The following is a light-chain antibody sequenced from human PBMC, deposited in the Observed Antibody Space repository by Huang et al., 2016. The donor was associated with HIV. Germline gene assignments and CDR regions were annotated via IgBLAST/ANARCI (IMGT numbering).Light chain of an antibody. J-gene: IGKJ4*01. Sequence: EIVMTQSPATLSVSPGQRATLSCRASQSVSTNLAWYQQKPGQAPRLLIYGASTRATGLPARVSGSGSGTEFTLAINSLQSVDFAVYYCQQYNNWPLTFGGGTKVEIK. CDR3: QQYNNWPLT. CDR2: GAS. V-gene: IGKV3-15*01. CDR1: QSVSTN.